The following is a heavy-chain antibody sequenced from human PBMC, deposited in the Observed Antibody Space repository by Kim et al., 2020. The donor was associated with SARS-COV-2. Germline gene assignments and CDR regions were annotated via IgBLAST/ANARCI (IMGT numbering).Heavy chain of an antibody. Sequence: GESLKISCKASGYRFSSYWIAWVRQMPGKGLEWMGIIYPRDSDTRYSPSFEGQVTISSDESIATAYLDWSSLEASDSAIYYCARPLFFYETSGYPGPYDSWGQGTRVTVSS. D-gene: IGHD3-22*01. V-gene: IGHV5-51*01. CDR2: IYPRDSDT. CDR3: ARPLFFYETSGYPGPYDS. J-gene: IGHJ4*02. CDR1: GYRFSSYW.